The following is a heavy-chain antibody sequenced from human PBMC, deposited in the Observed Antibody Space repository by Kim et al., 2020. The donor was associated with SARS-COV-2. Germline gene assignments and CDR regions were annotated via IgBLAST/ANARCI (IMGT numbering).Heavy chain of an antibody. CDR3: AKEVARPNYYDSSGYYHFDY. D-gene: IGHD3-22*01. Sequence: RFTISRDNAKNSLYLQMNSLRAEDTALYYCAKEVARPNYYDSSGYYHFDYWGQGTLVTVSS. V-gene: IGHV3-9*01. J-gene: IGHJ4*02.